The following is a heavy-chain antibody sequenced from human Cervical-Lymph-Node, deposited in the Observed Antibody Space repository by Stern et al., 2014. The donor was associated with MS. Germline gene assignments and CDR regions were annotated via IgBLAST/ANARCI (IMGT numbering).Heavy chain of an antibody. CDR3: ARDSSGFPYHFDF. V-gene: IGHV1-69*01. D-gene: IGHD3-22*01. CDR1: GGTFSRNA. J-gene: IGHJ4*02. CDR2: IIPILGPA. Sequence: LVQSGAEVKMTGSSVKVSCKASGGTFSRNAINWVRQAPGQGLEWMGGIIPILGPAKYAQKFQGRVTITADDSTSTAYMELASLTSEDTAVYYCARDSSGFPYHFDFWGQGTLVTVSS.